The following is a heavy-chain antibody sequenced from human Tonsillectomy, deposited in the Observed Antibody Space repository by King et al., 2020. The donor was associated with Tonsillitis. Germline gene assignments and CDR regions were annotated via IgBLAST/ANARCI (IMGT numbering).Heavy chain of an antibody. Sequence: VQLVESGGGLVQPGGSLELPCTASGFSFSGSAMHWVRQASGRGLEWIGRIRSKANSYAPEYTASVEGRFTISRDDSNNMAYLQMNSLKTEDTAVYYCTSLGDDTVTTFNYWGQGTLVTVSS. CDR2: IRSKANSYAP. D-gene: IGHD4-11*01. CDR3: TSLGDDTVTTFNY. J-gene: IGHJ4*02. CDR1: GFSFSGSA. V-gene: IGHV3-73*02.